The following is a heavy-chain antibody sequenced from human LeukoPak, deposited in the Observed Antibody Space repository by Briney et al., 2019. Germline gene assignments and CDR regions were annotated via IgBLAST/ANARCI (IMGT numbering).Heavy chain of an antibody. Sequence: SVKVSCKASGGTFSSYAISWVRQAPGQGLEWMGGIIPIFGTANYAQKFQGRVTITTDESTSTAYMELSSLRSEDTAVYYCAKVEEMATTIFDYWGQGTLVTVSS. CDR1: GGTFSSYA. V-gene: IGHV1-69*05. D-gene: IGHD5-24*01. CDR2: IIPIFGTA. CDR3: AKVEEMATTIFDY. J-gene: IGHJ4*02.